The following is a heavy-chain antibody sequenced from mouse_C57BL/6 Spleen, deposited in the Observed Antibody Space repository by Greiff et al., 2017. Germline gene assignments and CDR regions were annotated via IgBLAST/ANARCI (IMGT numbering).Heavy chain of an antibody. D-gene: IGHD1-3*01. V-gene: IGHV3-6*01. CDR1: GYSIPSGYY. Sequence: EVKLQESGPGLVKPSQSLSLTCSVTGYSIPSGYYWNWIRQFPGNKLEWMGYISYAGSNHYNPSLQNRISITRDTSKNQFFRKLNSVTTEDTATYYCARAYNDGYFDVWGTGTTVTVSS. J-gene: IGHJ1*03. CDR3: ARAYNDGYFDV. CDR2: ISYAGSN.